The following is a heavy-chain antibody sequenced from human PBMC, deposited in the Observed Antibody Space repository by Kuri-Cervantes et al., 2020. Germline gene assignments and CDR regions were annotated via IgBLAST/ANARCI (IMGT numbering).Heavy chain of an antibody. CDR3: AKGNTYYYGSGSYLDWYFDL. CDR2: ISTSGSTA. V-gene: IGHV3-23*01. Sequence: GESLKISCAASGFTFFNYGMSWVRQAPGKGLEWVSAISTSGSTAYYADSVKGRFAISRDNSKNTLYLQMNSLRAEDTAVYYCAKGNTYYYGSGSYLDWYFDLWGRGTLVTVSS. D-gene: IGHD3-10*01. CDR1: GFTFFNYG. J-gene: IGHJ2*01.